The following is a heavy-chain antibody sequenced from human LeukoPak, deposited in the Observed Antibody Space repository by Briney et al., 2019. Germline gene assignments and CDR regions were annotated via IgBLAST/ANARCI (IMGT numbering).Heavy chain of an antibody. V-gene: IGHV3-21*04. CDR2: ISSSSSYI. CDR1: GFTFSSYS. Sequence: GGSLRLSCAASGFTFSSYSMNWVRQAPGKGLEWVSSISSSSSYIYYADSVKGRFTISRDNAKNSLYLQMNSLRAEDTAVYYCARIYTPMLYYDYWGQGTLVTVSS. J-gene: IGHJ4*02. D-gene: IGHD5-18*01. CDR3: ARIYTPMLYYDY.